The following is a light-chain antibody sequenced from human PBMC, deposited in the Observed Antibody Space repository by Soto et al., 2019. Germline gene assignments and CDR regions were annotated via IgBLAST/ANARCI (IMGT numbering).Light chain of an antibody. Sequence: EIVMTQSPATLSVSPGDRTTLSCRASQSVIGNLAGYQQKPGQAPRLLMYEESTRATGIPARISPSGPGTEFTLTISRLQSEDVAVYYCHENDKAPPTFGQGTKVEIK. CDR2: EES. J-gene: IGKJ1*01. CDR1: QSVIGN. CDR3: HENDKAPPT. V-gene: IGKV3-15*01.